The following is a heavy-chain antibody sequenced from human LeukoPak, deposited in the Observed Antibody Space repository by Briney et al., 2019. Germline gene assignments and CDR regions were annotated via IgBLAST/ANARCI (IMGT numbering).Heavy chain of an antibody. Sequence: ASVKVSCKASGYTFTGYYKHWVRQAPGQGLEWMGWINPNSGGTNYAQKFQGRVTMTRDTSISTAYMELSRLRSDDTAVYYCARGTPTFAVGIAAASDYWGQGTLVTVSS. CDR3: ARGTPTFAVGIAAASDY. CDR1: GYTFTGYY. D-gene: IGHD6-13*01. V-gene: IGHV1-2*02. J-gene: IGHJ4*02. CDR2: INPNSGGT.